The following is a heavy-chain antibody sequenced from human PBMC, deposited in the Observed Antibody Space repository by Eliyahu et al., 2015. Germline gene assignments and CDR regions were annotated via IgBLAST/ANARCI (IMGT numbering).Heavy chain of an antibody. D-gene: IGHD1-14*01. CDR1: AGSFSGYY. V-gene: IGHV4-34*01. J-gene: IGHJ4*02. Sequence: QVPLQQWGAGLLKPSETLSLTTAVNAGSFSGYYWSWIRQPPGKGLEWIGEINDSGNAHYNTSLKSRVTMSVDTSKNQFSLKLRSVTAADTAIYYCARGRTSPRDFDSWGQGTLVTVSS. CDR3: ARGRTSPRDFDS. CDR2: INDSGNA.